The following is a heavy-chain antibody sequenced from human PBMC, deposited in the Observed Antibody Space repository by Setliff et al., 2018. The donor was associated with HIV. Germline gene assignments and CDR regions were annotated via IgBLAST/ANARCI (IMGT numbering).Heavy chain of an antibody. CDR1: GYSFSSYW. D-gene: IGHD2-15*01. J-gene: IGHJ6*02. CDR3: ARLGGICSGGSCTALAYTMDV. CDR2: IYPGDSDT. V-gene: IGHV5-51*01. Sequence: GESLKISCQASGYSFSSYWIGWVRQMPGEGLEWMGIIYPGDSDTRYSPSFQGQVTISADKSISTAYLQCSSLKASDTAMYYCARLGGICSGGSCTALAYTMDVWGQGTTVTVSS.